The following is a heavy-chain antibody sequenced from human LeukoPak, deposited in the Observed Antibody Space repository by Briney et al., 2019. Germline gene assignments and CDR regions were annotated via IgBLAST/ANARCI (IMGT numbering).Heavy chain of an antibody. CDR3: AVAPGDY. CDR2: INPNSDYT. J-gene: IGHJ4*02. Sequence: ASVKVSRKASGYTFTDYYIHWVRQAPGQGLEWMGWINPNSDYTFYAQKFQGRVTLTRDTSTSTVYMELTTLTSDDTALYYCAVAPGDYWGQGTLVSVSA. V-gene: IGHV1-2*02. D-gene: IGHD2-21*01. CDR1: GYTFTDYY.